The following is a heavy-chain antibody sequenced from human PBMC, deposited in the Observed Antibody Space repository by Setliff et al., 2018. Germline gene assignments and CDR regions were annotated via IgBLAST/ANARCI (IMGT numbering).Heavy chain of an antibody. Sequence: SETLSLTCTVSDDSISSRHYYWSWIRQPAGKGLEWLGQIYTSWSTNYNPSLKGRATISLDTSKNRFSLKLTSVTASDTAVYYCARTGTYRYFDSWGQGTLVTVSS. CDR1: DDSISSRHYY. D-gene: IGHD1-7*01. CDR3: ARTGTYRYFDS. CDR2: IYTSWST. V-gene: IGHV4-61*09. J-gene: IGHJ4*02.